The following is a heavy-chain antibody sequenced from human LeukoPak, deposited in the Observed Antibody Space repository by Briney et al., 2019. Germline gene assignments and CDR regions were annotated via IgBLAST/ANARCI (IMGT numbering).Heavy chain of an antibody. V-gene: IGHV4-61*02. J-gene: IGHJ3*02. Sequence: SQTLSLTCTVSGGSISSGSYYWSWIRQPAGKGLEWIGRIYTSGSTNYNPSLKSRVTISVDTSKNQFSLKLSSVTAADTAVYHCARDSCSGSYCSVAFDIWGQGTMVTVSS. CDR3: ARDSCSGSYCSVAFDI. CDR1: GGSISSGSYY. CDR2: IYTSGST. D-gene: IGHD1-26*01.